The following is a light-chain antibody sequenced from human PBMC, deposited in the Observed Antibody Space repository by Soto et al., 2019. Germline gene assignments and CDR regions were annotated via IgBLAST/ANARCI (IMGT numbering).Light chain of an antibody. CDR2: DND. V-gene: IGLV1-51*01. CDR1: ISNIGNNY. J-gene: IGLJ1*01. CDR3: GSWDRNMRHYV. Sequence: QSVLTQPPSVSAAPGQKVTISCSGSISNIGNNYVPWYQQLPGTAPTLLIYDNDKRPSGIPDRFSGSKSATSATLGITGLQTGDQADYSCGSWDRNMRHYVFGTGNKLTV.